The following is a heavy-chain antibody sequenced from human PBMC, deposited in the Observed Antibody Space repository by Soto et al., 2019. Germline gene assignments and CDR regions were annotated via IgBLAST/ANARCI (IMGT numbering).Heavy chain of an antibody. CDR1: GYTFTSYD. CDR2: MNPNSGNT. V-gene: IGHV1-8*01. D-gene: IGHD4-17*01. Sequence: QVQLVQSGAEVKKPGASVKVSCKASGYTFTSYDINWVRQATGQGLEYLGWMNPNSGNTAYVQKFQGRVTMTWDISVTTAYIELSSLRSEDTAVYFCARGIKYGAYSRWFDPWGQGTLVTVSS. J-gene: IGHJ5*02. CDR3: ARGIKYGAYSRWFDP.